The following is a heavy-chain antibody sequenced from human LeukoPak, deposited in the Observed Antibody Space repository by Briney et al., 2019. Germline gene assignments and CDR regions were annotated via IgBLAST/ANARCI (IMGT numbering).Heavy chain of an antibody. CDR3: ARDSGDSSGWYWGVDAFDI. J-gene: IGHJ3*02. D-gene: IGHD6-19*01. Sequence: SQTLSLTCAISGDIVSSNSAAWNWIRQSPSRGLEWLGRTYYRSKWYNDYAVSVKSRITINPDTSKNQFSLQLNSVTPEDTAVYYCARDSGDSSGWYWGVDAFDIWGQGTMVTVSS. CDR2: TYYRSKWYN. V-gene: IGHV6-1*01. CDR1: GDIVSSNSAA.